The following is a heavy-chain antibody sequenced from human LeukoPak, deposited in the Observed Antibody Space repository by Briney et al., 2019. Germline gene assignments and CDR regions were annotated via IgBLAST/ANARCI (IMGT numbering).Heavy chain of an antibody. V-gene: IGHV4-59*12. D-gene: IGHD6-19*01. CDR2: IYYSGNT. CDR3: ARDIIAVAGTAFDY. J-gene: IGHJ4*02. Sequence: PSETLSLTCTVSGGSITPYYWSWIRQPPGKGLEWIGYIYYSGNTNYNPSLKSRVTISVDKSKNQFSLKLSSVTAADTAVYYCARDIIAVAGTAFDYWGQGTLVTVSS. CDR1: GGSITPYY.